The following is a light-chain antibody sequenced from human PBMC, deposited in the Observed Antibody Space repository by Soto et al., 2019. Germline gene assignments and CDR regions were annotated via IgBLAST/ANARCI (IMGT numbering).Light chain of an antibody. CDR3: QQYNSSYT. CDR1: QSISSW. Sequence: DIQMTQSPSALSASVGGRGTITCRASQSISSWLAWYQQKPGKAPKLLIYDASSLESGVPSRFSGSGSGTEFTLTISSLQPDDFATYYCQQYNSSYTFGQGTRLEIK. CDR2: DAS. J-gene: IGKJ5*01. V-gene: IGKV1-5*01.